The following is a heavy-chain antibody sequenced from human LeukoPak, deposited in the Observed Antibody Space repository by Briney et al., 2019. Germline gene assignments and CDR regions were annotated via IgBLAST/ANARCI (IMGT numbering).Heavy chain of an antibody. J-gene: IGHJ4*02. Sequence: GGSLRLSCAASGFSFSSYAMSWVRQAPGKGLDWVSTISGSGAFIYYADSVKGRFTISRDNSKNTLYLQMNSLRVADTAVYYCAKAVASGRSFDCWGQGTLVTVSS. CDR1: GFSFSSYA. D-gene: IGHD6-19*01. CDR2: ISGSGAFI. V-gene: IGHV3-23*01. CDR3: AKAVASGRSFDC.